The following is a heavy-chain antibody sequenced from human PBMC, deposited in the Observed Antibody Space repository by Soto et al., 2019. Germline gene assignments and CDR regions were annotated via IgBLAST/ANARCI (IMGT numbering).Heavy chain of an antibody. J-gene: IGHJ4*02. CDR2: INPGNSEP. CDR3: ARSDQNYLAS. Sequence: GESLKISCKASGYSFIPYWIGWVRKMPGTGLEWMAIINPGNSEPRYSPALQGQVTISADKSVTTTYLQWDSLKASDSAMYFCARSDQNYLASWGQGTLGTVSS. V-gene: IGHV5-51*01. CDR1: GYSFIPYW.